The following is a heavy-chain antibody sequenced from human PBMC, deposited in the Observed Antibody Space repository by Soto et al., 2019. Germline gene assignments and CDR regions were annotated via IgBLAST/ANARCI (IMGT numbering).Heavy chain of an antibody. D-gene: IGHD5-18*01. CDR1: GVSINSGGYY. J-gene: IGHJ4*02. Sequence: QVQLQESGPGLVKPSRTLSLTCTVSGVSINSGGYYWTWIRQRPGKGLEWIAYIHYSVSTYYNPSLYSRLTLSLHTSTNVSSLNLNSMTAADTAVYFCARGIDGGYTYAYDNWGQGTLVTVSS. CDR3: ARGIDGGYTYAYDN. V-gene: IGHV4-31*03. CDR2: IHYSVST.